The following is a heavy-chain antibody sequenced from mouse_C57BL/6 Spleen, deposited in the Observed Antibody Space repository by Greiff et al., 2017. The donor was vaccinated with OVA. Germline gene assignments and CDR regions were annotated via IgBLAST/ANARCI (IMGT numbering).Heavy chain of an antibody. CDR2: INPSTGGT. CDR3: ARDYYGSSYFDY. J-gene: IGHJ2*01. V-gene: IGHV1-43*01. CDR1: GYSFTGYY. Sequence: EVQLQQSGPELVKPGASVKISCKASGYSFTGYYMHWVKQSSEKSLEWIGEINPSTGGTSYNQKFKGKATLTVDKSSSTAYMQLKSLTSEDSAVYYCARDYYGSSYFDYWGQGTTLTVSS. D-gene: IGHD1-1*01.